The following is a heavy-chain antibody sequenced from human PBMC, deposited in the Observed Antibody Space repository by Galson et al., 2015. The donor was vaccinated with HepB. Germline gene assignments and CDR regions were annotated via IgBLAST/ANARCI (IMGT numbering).Heavy chain of an antibody. CDR2: ISWDGGST. D-gene: IGHD3-22*01. J-gene: IGHJ1*01. Sequence: SLRLSCAASGFTFDDYTMHWVRQAPGKGLEWVSLISWDGGSTYYADSVKGRFTISRDNSKNSLYLQMNSLRTEDTALYYCAKGETVNYYDSSGYSQPAEYFQHWGQGTLVTVSS. CDR1: GFTFDDYT. V-gene: IGHV3-43*01. CDR3: AKGETVNYYDSSGYSQPAEYFQH.